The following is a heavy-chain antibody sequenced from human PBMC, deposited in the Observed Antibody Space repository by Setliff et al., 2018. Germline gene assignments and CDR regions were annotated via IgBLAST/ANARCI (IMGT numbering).Heavy chain of an antibody. V-gene: IGHV2-5*02. D-gene: IGHD5-18*01. J-gene: IGHJ4*02. Sequence: SGPTLVNPTQTLTLTCTFSGFSLSTSGVGVGWIRQPPGKALEWLALIYWDDDKRYSPSLKTRLTISKDTSKNQVVLTMTNMDTVDTATYYCARIHRGAMGLACDYWGQGTLVTVPQ. CDR2: IYWDDDK. CDR1: GFSLSTSGVG. CDR3: ARIHRGAMGLACDY.